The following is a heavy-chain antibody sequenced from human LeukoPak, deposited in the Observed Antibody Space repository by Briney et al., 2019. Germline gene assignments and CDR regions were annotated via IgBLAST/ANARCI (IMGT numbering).Heavy chain of an antibody. J-gene: IGHJ4*02. Sequence: SETLSLTCSVSGGSISSSSYFWGWIRQPPGKGLEWIASVHYSGSTYYNPSLRSRVTISVDTSKNQFSLKLSSVTAADTAVYYCGGGYYYGSGSYIDYWGQGTLVTVSS. CDR2: VHYSGST. D-gene: IGHD3-10*01. CDR3: GGGYYYGSGSYIDY. CDR1: GGSISSSSYF. V-gene: IGHV4-39*01.